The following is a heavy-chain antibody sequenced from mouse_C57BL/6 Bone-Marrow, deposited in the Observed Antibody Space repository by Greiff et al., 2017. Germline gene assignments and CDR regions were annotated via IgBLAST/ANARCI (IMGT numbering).Heavy chain of an antibody. D-gene: IGHD2-3*01. CDR3: ARRSYDGYY. Sequence: QVHVKQPGAELVMPGASVKLSCKASGYTFTSYWMHWVKQRPGQGLEWIGEIDPSDSYTNYNQKFKGKSTLTVDKSSSTAYMQLSSLTSEDSAVYYCARRSYDGYYWGQGTTLTVSS. CDR1: GYTFTSYW. V-gene: IGHV1-69*01. J-gene: IGHJ2*01. CDR2: IDPSDSYT.